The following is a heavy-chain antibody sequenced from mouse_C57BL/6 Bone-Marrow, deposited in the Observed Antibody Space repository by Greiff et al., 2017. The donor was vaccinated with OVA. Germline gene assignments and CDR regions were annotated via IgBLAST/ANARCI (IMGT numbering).Heavy chain of an antibody. V-gene: IGHV1-69*01. CDR2: IDPSDSYT. CDR1: GYTFTSYW. CDR3: ARTYYGSSVAY. J-gene: IGHJ3*01. D-gene: IGHD1-1*01. Sequence: VQLQQPGAELVMPGASVKLSCKASGYTFTSYWMHWVKQRPGQGLEWIGEIDPSDSYTNYTQKFKGKSTLTVDKSSSTAYMQLSSLTSEDSAVYYCARTYYGSSVAYWGQGTLVTVSA.